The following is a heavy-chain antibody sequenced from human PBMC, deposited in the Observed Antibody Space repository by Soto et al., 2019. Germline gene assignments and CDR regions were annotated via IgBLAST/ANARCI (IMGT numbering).Heavy chain of an antibody. CDR1: GYTFTSYG. J-gene: IGHJ3*02. D-gene: IGHD3-9*01. CDR2: ISAYNGNT. Sequence: ASVKVSCKASGYTFTSYGISCVRQAPGQVLEWMGWISAYNGNTNYAQKLQGRVTMTTDTSTSTAYMEMRSLRSDDTAVYYCARGINYYDILTGYYKSPGRAFDIWGQGTMVTVSS. V-gene: IGHV1-18*04. CDR3: ARGINYYDILTGYYKSPGRAFDI.